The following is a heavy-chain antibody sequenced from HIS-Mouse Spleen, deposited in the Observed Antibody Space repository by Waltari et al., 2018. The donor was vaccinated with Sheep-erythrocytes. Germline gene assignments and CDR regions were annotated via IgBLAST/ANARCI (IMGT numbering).Heavy chain of an antibody. Sequence: QVQLVESGGGVVQPGRSLRLSCAASGFTFSSYGMHWVRQAPGKGLEGVAVISYDGSNKYDADSVKGRFTISRDNSKNTLYLQMNSLRAEDTAVYYCAKDRRGFWDYWGQGTLVTVSS. CDR3: AKDRRGFWDY. CDR2: ISYDGSNK. V-gene: IGHV3-30*18. J-gene: IGHJ4*02. CDR1: GFTFSSYG. D-gene: IGHD3-10*01.